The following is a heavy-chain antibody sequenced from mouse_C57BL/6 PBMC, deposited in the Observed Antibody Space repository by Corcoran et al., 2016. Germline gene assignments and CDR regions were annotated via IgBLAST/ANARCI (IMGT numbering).Heavy chain of an antibody. CDR3: ARTVYDGYCAFDY. D-gene: IGHD2-3*01. CDR1: GYAYSSYW. CDR2: INPGDGVT. V-gene: IGHV1-80*01. Sequence: QAQLQQSGAELVKTGASVNISCNTSGYAYSSYWMNWGKQRTGKGLEWIGQINPGDGVTNYNGKFKGKATLTAVKSSSTAYMQLSSLTSEDSAVYFCARTVYDGYCAFDYWGQGTTLTVSS. J-gene: IGHJ2*01.